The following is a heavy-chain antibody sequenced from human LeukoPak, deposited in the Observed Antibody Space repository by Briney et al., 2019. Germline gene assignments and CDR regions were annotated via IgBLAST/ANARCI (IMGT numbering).Heavy chain of an antibody. D-gene: IGHD3-10*01. CDR2: MNPNSGNT. CDR3: ARGLPSRVRRGVTNRIFDY. CDR1: GYTFTSYD. V-gene: IGHV1-8*01. J-gene: IGHJ4*02. Sequence: ASVKVSCKASGYTFTSYDINWVRQATGQGLEWMGWMNPNSGNTGYAQKFQGRVTMTRNTSISTAYMELSSLRSEDMAVYYCARGLPSRVRRGVTNRIFDYWGQGTLVTVSS.